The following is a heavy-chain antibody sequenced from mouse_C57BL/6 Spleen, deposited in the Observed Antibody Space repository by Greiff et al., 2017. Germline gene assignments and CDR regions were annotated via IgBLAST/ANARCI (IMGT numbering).Heavy chain of an antibody. J-gene: IGHJ1*03. V-gene: IGHV1-36*01. CDR2: VYPYNGGT. CDR3: ERSDCSNYGYFDV. Sequence: EVKLLESGPVLVKPGPSVKISCKASGFTFTDYYMHWVKQSHGKSLEWIGLVYPYNGGTSYNQKFKGKATLTVDTFSSTAYMELNSLSSEDSADYDCERSDCSNYGYFDVWGTGTTVTASS. D-gene: IGHD2-5*01. CDR1: GFTFTDYY.